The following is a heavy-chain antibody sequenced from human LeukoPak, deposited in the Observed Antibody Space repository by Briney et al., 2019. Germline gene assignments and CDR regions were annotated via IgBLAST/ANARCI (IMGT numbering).Heavy chain of an antibody. Sequence: ASVKVSCKASGYTFTSYGISWVRQAPGQGLEWMGWISAYNGNTNYAQKLRGRVTMTTDTSTSTAYMELRSLRSDDTAVYYCARGGRWEGYYDFWSGYYPFDYWGQGTLVTVSS. CDR1: GYTFTSYG. D-gene: IGHD3-3*01. CDR3: ARGGRWEGYYDFWSGYYPFDY. V-gene: IGHV1-18*01. CDR2: ISAYNGNT. J-gene: IGHJ4*02.